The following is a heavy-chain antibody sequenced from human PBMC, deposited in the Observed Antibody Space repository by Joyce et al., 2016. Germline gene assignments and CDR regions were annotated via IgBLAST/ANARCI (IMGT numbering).Heavy chain of an antibody. CDR1: GFTVITSY. CDR2: IHSAGTA. Sequence: EVQLVESGGDLVQPGGSLRLSCAASGFTVITSYMSWVRKAPGKGLEWVSVIHSAGTAYYADSVKGRFTFSRDTSKNTLFLQMNTLRPEDTGVYYCARVKGYSYGYVIDFWGQGTQVTVSS. V-gene: IGHV3-66*02. J-gene: IGHJ4*02. CDR3: ARVKGYSYGYVIDF. D-gene: IGHD5-18*01.